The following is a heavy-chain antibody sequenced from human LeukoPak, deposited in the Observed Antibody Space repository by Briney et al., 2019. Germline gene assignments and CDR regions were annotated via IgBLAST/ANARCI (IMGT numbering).Heavy chain of an antibody. CDR1: GGSFSGYY. CDR3: ARLENSSGWSNWFDP. Sequence: SETLSLTCAVYGGSFSGYYWSWIRQPPGKGLEWIGEINHSGSTNYNPSLKSRVTISVDTSKNQFSLKLSSVTAADTAVYYCARLENSSGWSNWFDPWGQGTLVTVSS. J-gene: IGHJ5*02. V-gene: IGHV4-34*01. D-gene: IGHD6-19*01. CDR2: INHSGST.